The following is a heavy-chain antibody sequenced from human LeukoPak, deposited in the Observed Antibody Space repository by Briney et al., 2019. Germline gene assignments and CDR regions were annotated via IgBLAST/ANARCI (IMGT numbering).Heavy chain of an antibody. CDR1: GGSISSYY. CDR2: IYYSGST. J-gene: IGHJ6*03. CDR3: ARTTEGGYTYNYFYYYYMDV. V-gene: IGHV4-59*01. D-gene: IGHD5-18*01. Sequence: SETLSLTCTVSGGSISSYYWSWIRQPPGKGLEWIGYIYYSGSTNYNPSLKSRISISVDTSKNQFSLKLSSVTAADTAVYYCARTTEGGYTYNYFYYYYMDVWGKGTTVTVSS.